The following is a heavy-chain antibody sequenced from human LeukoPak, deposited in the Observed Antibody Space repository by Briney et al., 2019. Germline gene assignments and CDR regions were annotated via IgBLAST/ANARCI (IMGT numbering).Heavy chain of an antibody. CDR3: ARGSRNYDSSATLETDYYYYYYMDV. D-gene: IGHD3-22*01. J-gene: IGHJ6*03. Sequence: PVASVKVSCKASGYTFTSYGISWVRQAPGQGLEWMGWISAYNGNTNYAQKLQGRVTMTTDASTSTAYMELRSLRSDDTAVYYCARGSRNYDSSATLETDYYYYYYMDVWGKGTTVTISS. CDR2: ISAYNGNT. CDR1: GYTFTSYG. V-gene: IGHV1-18*01.